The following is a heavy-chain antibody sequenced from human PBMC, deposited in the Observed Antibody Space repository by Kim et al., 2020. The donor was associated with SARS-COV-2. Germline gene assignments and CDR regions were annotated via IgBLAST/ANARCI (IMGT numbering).Heavy chain of an antibody. CDR3: ARPRYCSSGGSCYFEVDV. J-gene: IGHJ6*02. CDR2: IDPSDSYT. Sequence: GESLKISCKGSGYSFTSYWISWVRQMPGKGLEWMGRIDPSDSYTNYSPSFQGHVTISADKSISTAYLQWSSLKASDTAMYYCARPRYCSSGGSCYFEVDVWGQGTTVTVSS. V-gene: IGHV5-10-1*01. CDR1: GYSFTSYW. D-gene: IGHD2-15*01.